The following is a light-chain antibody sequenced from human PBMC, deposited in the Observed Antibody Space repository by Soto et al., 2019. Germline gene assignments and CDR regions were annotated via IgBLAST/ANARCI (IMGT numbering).Light chain of an antibody. CDR1: QSISSSH. CDR3: QRYGG. V-gene: IGKV3-20*01. Sequence: EILLTQSPGTLSLSPGERATLSCRASQSISSSHLAWYQQKPGQAPRLLIYSTSSRATGIPDRFSGSGSGTDFTLTISRLEPEDSAVYYCQRYGGFGQGTKVDIK. CDR2: STS. J-gene: IGKJ1*01.